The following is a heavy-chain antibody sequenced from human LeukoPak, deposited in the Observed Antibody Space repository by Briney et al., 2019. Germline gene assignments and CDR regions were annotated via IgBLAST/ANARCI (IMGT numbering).Heavy chain of an antibody. CDR2: IYYSGST. V-gene: IGHV4-59*08. CDR3: AAIYGDYVGPFDY. J-gene: IGHJ4*02. Sequence: PSETLSLTCTVSGGSISSYYWSWIRQPPGKGLEWIGYIYYSGSTNYHPSLKSRVTISVDTSKNQFSLKLSSVTAADTAVYYCAAIYGDYVGPFDYWGQGTLVTVSS. CDR1: GGSISSYY. D-gene: IGHD4-17*01.